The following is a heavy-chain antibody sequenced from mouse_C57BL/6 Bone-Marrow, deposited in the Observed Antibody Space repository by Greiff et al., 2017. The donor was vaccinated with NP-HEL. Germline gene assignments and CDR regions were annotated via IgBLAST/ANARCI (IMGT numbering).Heavy chain of an antibody. D-gene: IGHD2-1*01. J-gene: IGHJ2*01. CDR3: SRSLNYGSYAYFDY. CDR2: IYPETGGT. CDR1: GYTFTDYE. V-gene: IGHV1-15*01. Sequence: VQLQQSGAELVRPGASVTLSCKASGYTFTDYEMHWVKQTPGHGLEWIGAIYPETGGTAYNQKFKGKATLTADKSSSTAYMELRSLTSEDSAVYYCSRSLNYGSYAYFDYWGQGTTLTVSS.